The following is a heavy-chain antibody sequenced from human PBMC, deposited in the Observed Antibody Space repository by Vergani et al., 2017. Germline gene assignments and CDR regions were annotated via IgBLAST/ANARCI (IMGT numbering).Heavy chain of an antibody. CDR1: GWSFTSYH. D-gene: IGHD4-11*01. CDR2: IDHTGRP. J-gene: IGHJ6*03. Sequence: QVQLQQWGGGLLKPSETLSLTCVVNGWSFTSYHWTWIRQSPGEGLEWVGDIDHTGRPDYNPSLKSRLTISVDKSRTQFSLTLNSVTATDTAIYFCARVNTETNGHLYYYYYMDVWGQGTAVTVS. CDR3: ARVNTETNGHLYYYYYMDV. V-gene: IGHV4-34*01.